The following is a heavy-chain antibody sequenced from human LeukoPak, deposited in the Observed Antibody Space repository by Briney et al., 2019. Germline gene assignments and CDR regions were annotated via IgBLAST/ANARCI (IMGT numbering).Heavy chain of an antibody. V-gene: IGHV5-51*01. CDR3: ARHEYSSSWYLDY. J-gene: IGHJ4*02. Sequence: GESLKISCKGSGYSFTSYWIGWVRQMPGKGLEWMGIIYPGDSDTRYSPSFQGQVTISADKSTSTAYLQWISMKASDTAMYYCARHEYSSSWYLDYWGQGTLVTVSS. CDR2: IYPGDSDT. D-gene: IGHD6-13*01. CDR1: GYSFTSYW.